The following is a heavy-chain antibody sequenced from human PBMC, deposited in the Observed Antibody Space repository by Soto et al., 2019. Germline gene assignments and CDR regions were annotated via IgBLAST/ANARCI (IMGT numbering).Heavy chain of an antibody. CDR2: ISYDGSNK. CDR1: GFTFSSYA. Sequence: PGGSLRLSCAASGFTFSSYAMHWVRQVPGKGLEWVAVISYDGSNKYYADSVKGRFTISRDNSKNTLYLQMNSLRAEDTAVYYCAKDGDFADYYYYGMDVWGQGTTVTVS. D-gene: IGHD2-21*02. V-gene: IGHV3-30*18. CDR3: AKDGDFADYYYYGMDV. J-gene: IGHJ6*02.